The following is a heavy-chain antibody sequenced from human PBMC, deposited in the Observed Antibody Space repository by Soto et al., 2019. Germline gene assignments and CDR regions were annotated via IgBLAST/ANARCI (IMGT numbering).Heavy chain of an antibody. Sequence: ASVKVSCKASGYTFTSYYMHWVRQAPGQGLEWMGIINPSGGSTSYAQKFQGRVTMTRDTSTSTVYMELSSLRSEDTAVYYCGRDRIAEHVFDYWGQGTLVTVSS. D-gene: IGHD2-21*01. CDR2: INPSGGST. J-gene: IGHJ4*02. V-gene: IGHV1-46*01. CDR3: GRDRIAEHVFDY. CDR1: GYTFTSYY.